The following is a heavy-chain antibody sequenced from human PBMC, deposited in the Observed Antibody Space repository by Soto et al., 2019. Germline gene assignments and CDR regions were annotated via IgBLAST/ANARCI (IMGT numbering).Heavy chain of an antibody. D-gene: IGHD5-12*01. CDR3: TTDGYDYYFDY. CDR2: IRSKIDGGTT. V-gene: IGHV3-15*01. CDR1: GFTFNNVW. J-gene: IGHJ4*02. Sequence: EVQLVESGGGLVKSGGSLRLSCAASGFTFNNVWMSWVRQAPGKGLEWVGRIRSKIDGGTTDYGAPVRGRFTISRDDSKNTLYLQMNSLTSEDTAVYFCTTDGYDYYFDYWGQGTLVTVSS.